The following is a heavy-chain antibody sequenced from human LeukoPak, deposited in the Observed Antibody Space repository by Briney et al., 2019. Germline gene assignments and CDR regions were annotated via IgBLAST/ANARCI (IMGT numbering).Heavy chain of an antibody. Sequence: PAETLSLTCTVSGGPISSGSYYWSWIRQPAGKGLEWIGRIYTSGSTNYNPSLKSRVTISVDTSKNQFSLKLSSVTAADTAVYYCARDRKEEDYYYYMDVWGKGTTVTVSS. V-gene: IGHV4-61*02. CDR2: IYTSGST. CDR1: GGPISSGSYY. J-gene: IGHJ6*03. CDR3: ARDRKEEDYYYYMDV.